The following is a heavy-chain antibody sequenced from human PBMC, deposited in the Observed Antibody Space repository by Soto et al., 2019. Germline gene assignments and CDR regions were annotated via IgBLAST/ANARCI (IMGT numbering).Heavy chain of an antibody. J-gene: IGHJ4*02. CDR3: ARQIYDSDTGPNFQYYFDS. V-gene: IGHV5-10-1*01. D-gene: IGHD3-22*01. Sequence: GESLKISCKGSGFSFAGYWITWVRQKPGKGLEWMGRIDPSDSQTYYSPSFRGHVTISATKSITTVFLQWSSLRASDTAMYYCARQIYDSDTGPNFQYYFDSWGQGTPVTVSS. CDR1: GFSFAGYW. CDR2: IDPSDSQT.